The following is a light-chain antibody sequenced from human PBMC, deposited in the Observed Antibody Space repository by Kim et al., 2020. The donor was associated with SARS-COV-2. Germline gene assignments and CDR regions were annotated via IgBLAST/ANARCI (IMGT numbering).Light chain of an antibody. J-gene: IGLJ2*01. CDR2: EDD. CDR1: SGSIDDNY. Sequence: GTTVTSSCTSSSGSIDDNYVQWYQRRPGGVPTAVIYEDDERPSGVSDRFSGSIDNSSNSASLTISGLRTEDEADYYCQSYNRDNVLFGGGTQLTVL. CDR3: QSYNRDNVL. V-gene: IGLV6-57*02.